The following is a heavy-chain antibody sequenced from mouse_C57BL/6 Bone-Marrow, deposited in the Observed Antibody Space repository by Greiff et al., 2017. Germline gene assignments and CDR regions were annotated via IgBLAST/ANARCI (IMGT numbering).Heavy chain of an antibody. CDR3: ARSYDYDDYTMDY. CDR2: MYPNGGSP. V-gene: IGHV1-64*01. D-gene: IGHD2-4*01. Sequence: QVQLKQPGAELVKPGASVKLSCKASGYTFTNYWMHWVKQRPGQGLEWIGMMYPNGGSPDSNEKFKSEATLSVDKSSSTAYMELSSLTSEDSAVYYCARSYDYDDYTMDYWGQGTSVTVSS. J-gene: IGHJ4*01. CDR1: GYTFTNYW.